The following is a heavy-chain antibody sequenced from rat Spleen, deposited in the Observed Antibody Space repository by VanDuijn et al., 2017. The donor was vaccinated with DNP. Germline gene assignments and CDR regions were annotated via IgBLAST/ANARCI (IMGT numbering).Heavy chain of an antibody. J-gene: IGHJ4*01. V-gene: IGHV5-20*01. CDR1: GFTFSDYA. CDR2: ISYDGGRT. Sequence: EVQLVESGGGLVQPGRSLKLSCAASGFTFSDYAMAWVRQAPKKGLEWVATISYDGGRTSYRDSVRGRFSISRDNAKNSLYLQMDSLRSEDTATYFCTTWGWLLGLDAWGQGTSVTVSS. CDR3: TTWGWLLGLDA. D-gene: IGHD1-12*03.